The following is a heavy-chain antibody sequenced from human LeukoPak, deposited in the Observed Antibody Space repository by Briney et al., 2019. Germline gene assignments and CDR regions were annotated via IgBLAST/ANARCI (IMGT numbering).Heavy chain of an antibody. CDR1: GFTFSDHY. CDR2: ISNVGTYT. Sequence: NPGGSLRLSCAASGFTFSDHYMSWIRQAPGKGLEWISHISNVGTYTNYADSVKGRFTISRDNSKNTLYLQMNSLRAEDTAVYYCAKTAWGRVCDYWGQGTLVTVSS. D-gene: IGHD3-16*01. CDR3: AKTAWGRVCDY. J-gene: IGHJ4*02. V-gene: IGHV3-11*03.